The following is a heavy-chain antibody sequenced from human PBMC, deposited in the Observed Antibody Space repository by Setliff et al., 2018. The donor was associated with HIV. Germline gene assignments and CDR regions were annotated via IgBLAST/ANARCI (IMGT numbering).Heavy chain of an antibody. CDR2: IIPIFGTA. V-gene: IGHV1-69*05. J-gene: IGHJ4*02. D-gene: IGHD2-15*01. CDR1: GGTFSSYA. Sequence: SVKVSCKASGGTFSSYAISWVRQAPGQGLEWMGGIIPIFGTANYAQKFQGRVTITTDESTSTAYMELSSLRPEDTAVYYCARSQRGCSGGSCKSYYFDYWGQGTLVTVSS. CDR3: ARSQRGCSGGSCKSYYFDY.